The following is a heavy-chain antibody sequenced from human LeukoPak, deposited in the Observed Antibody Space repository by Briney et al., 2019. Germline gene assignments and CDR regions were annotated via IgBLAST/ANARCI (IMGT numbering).Heavy chain of an antibody. CDR2: IWNNGEIT. J-gene: IGHJ4*02. V-gene: IGHV3-23*01. Sequence: GSLRLSCAAPGFNLNNGPMGWVRQGSGEGLGWGSIIWNNGEITFYADSVKGRFTISRDNSRNTLYLHMSNLRAEDTAIYYCAKADGICTGGICYRHFDNWGQGTLVTVSS. CDR3: AKADGICTGGICYRHFDN. D-gene: IGHD2-8*02. CDR1: GFNLNNGP.